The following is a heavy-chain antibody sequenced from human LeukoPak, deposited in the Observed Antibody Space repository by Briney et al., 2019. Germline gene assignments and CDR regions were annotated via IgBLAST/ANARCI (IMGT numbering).Heavy chain of an antibody. CDR2: ISTSGTSM. Sequence: GGSLRLSCAASGFTLSSNYMSWVRQAPGRGLEWVSYISTSGTSMYYADSVRGRFTVSRDNAKNSLYLQMNNLRAEDTAVYYCARDRSGWYYFDHWGQGTLVTVSS. CDR3: ARDRSGWYYFDH. CDR1: GFTLSSNY. V-gene: IGHV3-11*04. J-gene: IGHJ4*02. D-gene: IGHD6-19*01.